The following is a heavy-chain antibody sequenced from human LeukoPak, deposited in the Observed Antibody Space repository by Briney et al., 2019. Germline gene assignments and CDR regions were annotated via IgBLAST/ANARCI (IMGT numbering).Heavy chain of an antibody. CDR3: AREGDSDYGDYPYYFDY. CDR2: IYYSGST. J-gene: IGHJ4*02. CDR1: GGSISSYY. D-gene: IGHD4-17*01. V-gene: IGHV4-59*01. Sequence: KPSETLSLTCTVSGGSISSYYWSWIRQPPGKGLEWIGYIYYSGSTNYNPSLKSRVTISVDTSKNQFSLKLSSVTAADTAVDYCAREGDSDYGDYPYYFDYWGQGTLVTVSS.